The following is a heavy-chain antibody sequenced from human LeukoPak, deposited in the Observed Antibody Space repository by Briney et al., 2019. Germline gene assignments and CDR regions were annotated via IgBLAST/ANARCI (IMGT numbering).Heavy chain of an antibody. V-gene: IGHV3-72*01. J-gene: IGHJ4*02. CDR2: IRNKANSYTT. CDR1: GFIFSDHY. D-gene: IGHD2-15*01. Sequence: GGSLRLSCAASGFIFSDHYMDWVRQAPGKGLEWVARIRNKANSYTTAYAASVSGRFTISRDDSKNSLYLQMNSLNTEDTAIYYCVSGFCSGGSCYSGPSAYWGQGTLVTVSS. CDR3: VSGFCSGGSCYSGPSAY.